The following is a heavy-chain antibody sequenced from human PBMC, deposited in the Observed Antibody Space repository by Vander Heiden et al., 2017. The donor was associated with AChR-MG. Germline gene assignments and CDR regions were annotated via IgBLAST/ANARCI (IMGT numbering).Heavy chain of an antibody. CDR2: ISSSGSTI. CDR1: GFTLRDYY. D-gene: IGHD5-12*01. J-gene: IGHJ4*02. Sequence: QVQLVESGGGLGKRGGSLRLSCAASGFTLRDYYMSSIRQAPGKGLEWVSYISSSGSTIYYADSVKGRFTISRDNAKNSLYLQMNSLRAEDTAVYYCARDKGDGYNFPVSDSFDYWGQGTLVTVSS. V-gene: IGHV3-11*01. CDR3: ARDKGDGYNFPVSDSFDY.